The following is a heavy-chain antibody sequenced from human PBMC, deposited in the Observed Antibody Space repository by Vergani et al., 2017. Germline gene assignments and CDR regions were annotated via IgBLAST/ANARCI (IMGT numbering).Heavy chain of an antibody. CDR3: ARVPGRGGNYELALLPDY. CDR1: GYTFTSYG. J-gene: IGHJ4*02. D-gene: IGHD3-10*01. Sequence: QVQLVQSGAEVKKPGASVKVSCKASGYTFTSYGISWVRQAPGQGLEWMGWISAYNGNTNYAQKLQGRVTMTTDTSTSTAYMELRSLRSDDTAVYYCARVPGRGGNYELALLPDYWGQGTLVTVSS. V-gene: IGHV1-18*01. CDR2: ISAYNGNT.